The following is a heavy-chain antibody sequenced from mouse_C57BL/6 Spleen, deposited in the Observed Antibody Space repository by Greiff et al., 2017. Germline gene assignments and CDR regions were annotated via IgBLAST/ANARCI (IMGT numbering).Heavy chain of an antibody. D-gene: IGHD1-1*01. CDR2: ISNGGGST. Sequence: VQLKESGGGLVQPGGSLKLSCAASGFTFSDYYMYWVRQTPEKRLEWVAYISNGGGSTYYPDTVKGRFTISRDNAKNTLYLQMSRLKSEDTAMYYCARRGYGSSYYAMDYWGQGTSVTVSS. V-gene: IGHV5-12*01. J-gene: IGHJ4*01. CDR3: ARRGYGSSYYAMDY. CDR1: GFTFSDYY.